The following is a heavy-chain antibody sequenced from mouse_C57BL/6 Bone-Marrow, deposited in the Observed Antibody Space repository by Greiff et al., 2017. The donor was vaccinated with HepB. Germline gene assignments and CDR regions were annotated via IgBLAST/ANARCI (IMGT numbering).Heavy chain of an antibody. V-gene: IGHV5-6*02. D-gene: IGHD2-14*01. CDR3: ARDRFDYYFDY. Sequence: EVKLVESGGDLVKPGGSLKLSCAASGFTFSTSGMSWVRQTPDRRLEWVATISTGGTYTYYADSVKGRFTISRDTAKSTLFLQMSSLKSEDTAIYYCARDRFDYYFDYWGQGTTLTVSS. CDR1: GFTFSTSG. J-gene: IGHJ2*01. CDR2: ISTGGTYT.